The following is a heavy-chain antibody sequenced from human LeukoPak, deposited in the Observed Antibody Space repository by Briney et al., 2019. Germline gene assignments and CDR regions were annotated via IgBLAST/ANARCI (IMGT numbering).Heavy chain of an antibody. Sequence: PGGSLRLSCAASGFTFSSYWMTWVRQAPGKGLEWVGNIKGDGSEKYYVDSVKGRFTISRDNAKNSLYLQMNSLRAEDTAVYYCARATSYGSGPHYYYYYMDVWGKGTTVTVSS. CDR3: ARATSYGSGPHYYYYYMDV. V-gene: IGHV3-7*01. CDR1: GFTFSSYW. J-gene: IGHJ6*03. D-gene: IGHD3-10*01. CDR2: IKGDGSEK.